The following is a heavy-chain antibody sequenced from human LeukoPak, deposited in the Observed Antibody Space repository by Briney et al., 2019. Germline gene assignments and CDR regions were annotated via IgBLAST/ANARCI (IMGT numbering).Heavy chain of an antibody. Sequence: PSETLSLTCAVYGGSFSGYYWSWIRQPPGKGLEWIGEINHSGSTNYNPSLKSRVTISVDTSKNQFSLKLSSVTAADTAVYYCARGQGGLYCSSTSCRFDYWGQGTPVTVSS. D-gene: IGHD2-2*01. CDR2: INHSGST. J-gene: IGHJ4*02. CDR3: ARGQGGLYCSSTSCRFDY. CDR1: GGSFSGYY. V-gene: IGHV4-34*01.